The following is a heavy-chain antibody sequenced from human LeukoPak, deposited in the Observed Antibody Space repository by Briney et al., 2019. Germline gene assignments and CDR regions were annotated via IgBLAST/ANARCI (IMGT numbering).Heavy chain of an antibody. CDR3: ARDFVETGVVGFDM. CDR2: VYDGGRT. CDR1: GDSIGTYF. D-gene: IGHD2-8*02. V-gene: IGHV4-4*07. J-gene: IGHJ3*02. Sequence: SETLSLTCTVSGDSIGTYFWNWIRQSAGEGLEWIGHVYDGGRTNYNPSLKGRVTISVDTSRNLFSLRLSSVTAADTAIYYCARDFVETGVVGFDMWGQGTMVTVSS.